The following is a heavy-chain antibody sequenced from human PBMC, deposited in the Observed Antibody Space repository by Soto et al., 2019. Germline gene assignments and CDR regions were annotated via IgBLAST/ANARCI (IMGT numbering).Heavy chain of an antibody. Sequence: QVQLVQSGAEVKKPGASVKVSCKASGYTFTSYGISWVRQAPGQGLEWMGWISAYNGNTNYAQKLQGRVTMTTDTSTSTAYMELRSLRSDDTAVYYCARDQYPRCGGSTSCRTGGSYWGQGTLVTVSS. CDR3: ARDQYPRCGGSTSCRTGGSY. V-gene: IGHV1-18*01. CDR1: GYTFTSYG. J-gene: IGHJ4*02. CDR2: ISAYNGNT. D-gene: IGHD2-2*01.